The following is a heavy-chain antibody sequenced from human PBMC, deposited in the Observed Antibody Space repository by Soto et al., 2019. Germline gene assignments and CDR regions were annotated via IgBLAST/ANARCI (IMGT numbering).Heavy chain of an antibody. Sequence: SETLCLTCTVSGGSISSDYWSWIRQPPGKGLEWIGYIYYSGSTNYNPSLKSRVTISVDTSKNQFSLKLSSVTAADTAVYYCARHWGSYRTGFDPWGQGTLVTVS. V-gene: IGHV4-59*08. J-gene: IGHJ5*02. CDR2: IYYSGST. CDR1: GGSISSDY. CDR3: ARHWGSYRTGFDP. D-gene: IGHD1-26*01.